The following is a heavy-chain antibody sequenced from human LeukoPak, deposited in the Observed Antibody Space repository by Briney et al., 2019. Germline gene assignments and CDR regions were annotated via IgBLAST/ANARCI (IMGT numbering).Heavy chain of an antibody. D-gene: IGHD2-15*01. V-gene: IGHV3-74*01. Sequence: PGGSLRLSCAASGFTFSSHWMHWVRQAPGKGLVWVSHIDGDGSNTNYADSVKGRFVISRDNAKNTLFLQMSSLRADDTGVYYCTRDLGHCTGGTCFPSGPADYWGQGTLVTVSS. CDR1: GFTFSSHW. CDR2: IDGDGSNT. J-gene: IGHJ4*02. CDR3: TRDLGHCTGGTCFPSGPADY.